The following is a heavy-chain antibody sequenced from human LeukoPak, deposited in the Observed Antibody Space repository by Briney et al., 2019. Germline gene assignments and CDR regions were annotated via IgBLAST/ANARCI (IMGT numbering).Heavy chain of an antibody. Sequence: GGSLRLSCAASGFTFSNAWMSWVRQAPGKGLEWVGRIKSKTDGGTTDYAAPVKGRFTISRDDSKNTLYLQMNSLTTEDTAVYYCTKARRYYYGSGSFFSYYFDYWGQGTLVTASS. CDR1: GFTFSNAW. D-gene: IGHD3-10*01. V-gene: IGHV3-15*01. J-gene: IGHJ4*02. CDR2: IKSKTDGGTT. CDR3: TKARRYYYGSGSFFSYYFDY.